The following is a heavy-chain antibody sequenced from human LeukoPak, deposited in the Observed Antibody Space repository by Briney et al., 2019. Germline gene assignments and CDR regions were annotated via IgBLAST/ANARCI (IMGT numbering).Heavy chain of an antibody. CDR2: ISYDGSNK. Sequence: GRSLRLSCAASGFTFSSYGMHWVRQAPGEGLEWVAVISYDGSNKYYADSVKGRFTISRDNSKNTLYLQMNSLRAEDTAVYYCAKDLDAGVVGPSDYWGQGTLVTVSS. CDR1: GFTFSSYG. CDR3: AKDLDAGVVGPSDY. J-gene: IGHJ4*02. V-gene: IGHV3-30*18. D-gene: IGHD1-26*01.